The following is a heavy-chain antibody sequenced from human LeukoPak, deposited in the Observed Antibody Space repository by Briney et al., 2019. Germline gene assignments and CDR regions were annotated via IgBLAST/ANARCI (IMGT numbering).Heavy chain of an antibody. Sequence: PSETLSLTCTVSGGSIGIYFWSWIRQPPGKRLEWVGYIFHSGTTNYNPSLKSRPTIYVDTTKNQFSLKLTFVTAADTAVYYCARGPPLYCSSTSGYNRAFDIWRQETMVSVSS. CDR2: IFHSGTT. D-gene: IGHD2-2*02. CDR3: ARGPPLYCSSTSGYNRAFDI. J-gene: IGHJ3*02. CDR1: GGSIGIYF. V-gene: IGHV4-59*12.